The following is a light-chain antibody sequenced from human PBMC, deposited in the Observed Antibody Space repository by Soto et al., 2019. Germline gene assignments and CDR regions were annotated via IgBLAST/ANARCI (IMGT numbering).Light chain of an antibody. J-gene: IGKJ1*01. V-gene: IGKV3-15*01. Sequence: DIVMTQSPATLSVSPGQRATVSCRASQDIGIDLAWYQQKPGQAPRLLIYGASTRATDTPARFSGSGSGTECTLTINSLQSEDFAVYHCQQYHDWPWTFGQGTKVEI. CDR3: QQYHDWPWT. CDR1: QDIGID. CDR2: GAS.